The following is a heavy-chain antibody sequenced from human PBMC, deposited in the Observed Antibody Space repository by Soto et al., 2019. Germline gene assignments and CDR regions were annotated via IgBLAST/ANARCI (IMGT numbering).Heavy chain of an antibody. Sequence: GGSRRLSCVASGFTLSNYWMTWVRQAPGKGLEWVANINKDGRQKNYVDSVKGRFTIARDNGQNSLSLQMNSLRVEDTAVYYCVRELRLAYGSQGALVTVSS. CDR3: VRELRLAY. V-gene: IGHV3-7*03. CDR1: GFTLSNYW. D-gene: IGHD6-19*01. J-gene: IGHJ4*01. CDR2: INKDGRQK.